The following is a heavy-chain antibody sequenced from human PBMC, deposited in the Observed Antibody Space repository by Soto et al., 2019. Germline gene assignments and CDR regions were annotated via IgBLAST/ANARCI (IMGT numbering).Heavy chain of an antibody. Sequence: HPGGSLRLSCAASGFSLRDYWIHWVRQVPGEGLVWVARVDAHGTGTSYADFVKGRFTISKDNTKNTVSLQINSLRVEDTAVYFCTTVFDIWGRGTLVTVSS. J-gene: IGHJ4*02. CDR2: VDAHGTGT. V-gene: IGHV3-74*01. CDR1: GFSLRDYW. CDR3: TTVFDI.